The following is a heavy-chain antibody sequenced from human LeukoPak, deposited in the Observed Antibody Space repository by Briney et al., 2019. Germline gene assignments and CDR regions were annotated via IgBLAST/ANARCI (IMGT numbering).Heavy chain of an antibody. D-gene: IGHD2-15*01. Sequence: GASVKVSCEASGYTFTGYYMHWVRQAPGQGLEWMGWINPNSGGTNYAQKFQGRVTMTRDTSISTAYMELSRLRSDDTAVYYCARGACSGGSCRLDYWGQGTLVTVSS. J-gene: IGHJ4*02. CDR1: GYTFTGYY. V-gene: IGHV1-2*02. CDR3: ARGACSGGSCRLDY. CDR2: INPNSGGT.